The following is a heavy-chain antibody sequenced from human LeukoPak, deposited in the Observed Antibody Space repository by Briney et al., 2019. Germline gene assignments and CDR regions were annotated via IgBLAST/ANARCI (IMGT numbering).Heavy chain of an antibody. D-gene: IGHD6-19*01. J-gene: IGHJ4*02. CDR2: IYTSGGT. CDR1: GSSISNYY. Sequence: SEPLSLTCTVSGSSISNYYWTWIRQPAGKGLEWIGRIYTSGGTNYNPSLKTRVTMSVDTSKDQVSLKLSSVTAADTAMYYCARAAEYSSGWYLFDYWGQGILVTVSA. V-gene: IGHV4-4*07. CDR3: ARAAEYSSGWYLFDY.